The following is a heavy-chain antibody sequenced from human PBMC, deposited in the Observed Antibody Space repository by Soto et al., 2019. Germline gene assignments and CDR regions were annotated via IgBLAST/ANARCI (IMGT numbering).Heavy chain of an antibody. V-gene: IGHV4-61*05. J-gene: IGHJ4*02. Sequence: SETLSLTFTVSGGSISSSSYFWGWIRQSPVKGLEWIGYIYDRNTNYNPSLRSRVTISEDTSKKQFSLHLRSVTAADTAFYYCARGGMSSGWYMLHYFDFWGQGILVTVS. CDR3: ARGGMSSGWYMLHYFDF. D-gene: IGHD6-19*01. CDR2: IYDRNT. CDR1: GGSISSSSYF.